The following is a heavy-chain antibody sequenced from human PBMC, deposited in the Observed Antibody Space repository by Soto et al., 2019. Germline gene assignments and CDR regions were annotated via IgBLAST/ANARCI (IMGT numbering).Heavy chain of an antibody. CDR2: INHTGGT. CDR3: ATRITVFGLLIHPFDP. CDR1: GGSVNGYY. D-gene: IGHD3-3*01. J-gene: IGHJ5*02. Sequence: SETVSLTCAVYGGSVNGYYWNWIRQPPGKGLEWIGEINHTGGTHNNPSLKSRVTMSVDTSKNQFSLRLSSVTAADTAIYYCATRITVFGLLIHPFDPWGQGTPATVS. V-gene: IGHV4-34*01.